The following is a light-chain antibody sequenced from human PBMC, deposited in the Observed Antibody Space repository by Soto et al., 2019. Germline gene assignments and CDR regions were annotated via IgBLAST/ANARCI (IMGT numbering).Light chain of an antibody. Sequence: SVLTQPASVSGSPGQSITISCTGTSSDVGGYNYVSWYQQHPGKAPKLMIYEVTNRPSGVSNRFSGSKSGNTASLTISGLQAEDEADYYCSSYTRSNSFVVFGGGTKLTVL. V-gene: IGLV2-14*01. CDR3: SSYTRSNSFVV. CDR2: EVT. CDR1: SSDVGGYNY. J-gene: IGLJ2*01.